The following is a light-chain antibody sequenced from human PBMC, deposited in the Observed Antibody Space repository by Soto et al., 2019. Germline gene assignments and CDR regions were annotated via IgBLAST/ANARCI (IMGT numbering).Light chain of an antibody. CDR2: DTS. V-gene: IGKV3-20*01. CDR1: QSVYSSY. J-gene: IGKJ1*01. Sequence: EIVLTQSPGTLSLSPVERATLSCRASQSVYSSYLAWYQQKPGQAPRLLIYDTSFRATGIPDRFSGSGSGTDFTLTISRLDPEDFAVYYCQQYGSSPSFGQGTKVDIK. CDR3: QQYGSSPS.